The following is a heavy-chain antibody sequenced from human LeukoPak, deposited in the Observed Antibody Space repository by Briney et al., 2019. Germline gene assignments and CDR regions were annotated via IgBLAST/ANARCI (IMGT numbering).Heavy chain of an antibody. V-gene: IGHV3-66*01. Sequence: GGSLRLSCAASGFTVSHNYMTWVRQAPGKGLEWLSIIYTSGFTYYADSVKGRFTISRDNSKNTLFLQRSGLRAEDTAVYYCARDLTIAARPSDFESWGQGTLVTVSS. CDR1: GFTVSHNY. D-gene: IGHD6-6*01. J-gene: IGHJ4*02. CDR2: IYTSGFT. CDR3: ARDLTIAARPSDFES.